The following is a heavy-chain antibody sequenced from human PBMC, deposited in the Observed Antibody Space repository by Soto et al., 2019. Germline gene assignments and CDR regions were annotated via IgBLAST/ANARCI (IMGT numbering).Heavy chain of an antibody. D-gene: IGHD7-27*01. CDR3: ACNWGNSLKNWVDP. J-gene: IGHJ5*02. CDR1: AGTFPHYA. V-gene: IGHV1-69*01. CDR2: IIPVLATT. Sequence: QVQLVQSGPEVRVPGSSVKVSCKASAGTFPHYALSWVRQAPGQGLEWIGGIIPVLATTTYAQKFQGRVSIIADEATNTVYMELSSLRSEDTAVYYCACNWGNSLKNWVDPWGQGTLVTVSS.